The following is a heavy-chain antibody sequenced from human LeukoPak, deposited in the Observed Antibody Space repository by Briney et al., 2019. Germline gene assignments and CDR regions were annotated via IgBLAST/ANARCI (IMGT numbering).Heavy chain of an antibody. CDR2: ISGSGDST. J-gene: IGHJ4*02. CDR1: GVTFSNYA. CDR3: AKALRYTSGSTNFDY. D-gene: IGHD6-19*01. Sequence: PGGSLRLSCAASGVTFSNYAMSWVRQAPGKGLEWVSGISGSGDSTYYADSVKGRFTISRDNSKNTLYLQMNSLRVEDTALYLCAKALRYTSGSTNFDYWGQGTLVTVSS. V-gene: IGHV3-23*01.